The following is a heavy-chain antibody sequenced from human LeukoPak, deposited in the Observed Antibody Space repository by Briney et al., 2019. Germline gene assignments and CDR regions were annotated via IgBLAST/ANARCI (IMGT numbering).Heavy chain of an antibody. CDR2: FDPEDGET. Sequence: ASVEVSCKVSGYTLTELSMHWVRQAPGKGLEWMGGFDPEDGETIYAQKFQGRVTMTEDTSTDTAYMELSSLRSEDTAVYYCATALITIFGVVTSARFDPWGQGTLVTVSS. V-gene: IGHV1-24*01. J-gene: IGHJ5*02. CDR3: ATALITIFGVVTSARFDP. CDR1: GYTLTELS. D-gene: IGHD3-3*01.